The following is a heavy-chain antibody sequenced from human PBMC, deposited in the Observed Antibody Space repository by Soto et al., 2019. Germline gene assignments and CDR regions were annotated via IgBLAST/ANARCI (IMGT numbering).Heavy chain of an antibody. CDR3: AKRRRVGQWELRCPYFDY. CDR2: ISGSGGST. V-gene: IGHV3-23*01. D-gene: IGHD1-26*01. J-gene: IGHJ4*02. CDR1: GFTFSSYA. Sequence: PGGSLRLSCAASGFTFSSYAMSWVRQAPGRGLEWVSAISGSGGSTYYADSVKGRFTISRDNSKNTLYLQMNSLRAEDTAVYYCAKRRRVGQWELRCPYFDYWGQGTLVTVSS.